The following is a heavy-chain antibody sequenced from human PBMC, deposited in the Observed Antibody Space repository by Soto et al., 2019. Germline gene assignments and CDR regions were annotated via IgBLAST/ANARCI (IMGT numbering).Heavy chain of an antibody. V-gene: IGHV3-13*04. CDR1: GFTFSSYD. D-gene: IGHD2-8*02. J-gene: IGHJ5*02. CDR3: ARQASYWHGGGGWFDP. Sequence: GGSLNLSCAASGFTFSSYDMHWVRQPTGKSLEWVSAFVTLHDTYYPDSVKGRFTISKENAKNSWYLQMNSLTTGDTALFYCARQASYWHGGGGWFDPWGQGTLVTVSS. CDR2: FVTLHDT.